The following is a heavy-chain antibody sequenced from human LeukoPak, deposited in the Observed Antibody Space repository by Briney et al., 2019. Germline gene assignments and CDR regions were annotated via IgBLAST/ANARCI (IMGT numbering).Heavy chain of an antibody. V-gene: IGHV4-30-4*02. J-gene: IGHJ6*02. CDR1: GDSISSGDYY. CDR2: IYHSGSR. Sequence: SETLSLTCTVSGDSISSGDYYWSWIRQPPGKDLEWIGYIYHSGSRYYNPSLKTRVSISKDASKNQFSLKLISVTAADTAIYCARATGWPKGSGTFNYYYGLDVWGQGTTDTVSS. D-gene: IGHD3-10*01. CDR3: ARATGWPKGSGTFNYYYGLDV.